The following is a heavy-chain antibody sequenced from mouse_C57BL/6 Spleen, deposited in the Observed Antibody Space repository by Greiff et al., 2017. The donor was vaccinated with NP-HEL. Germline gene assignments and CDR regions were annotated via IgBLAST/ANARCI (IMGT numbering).Heavy chain of an antibody. J-gene: IGHJ4*01. V-gene: IGHV1-18*01. CDR3: AKGNWDGEDYAMDY. Sequence: EVQGVESGPELVKPGASVKIPCKASGYTFTDYNMDWVKQSHGKSLEWIGDINPNNGGTIYNQKFKGKATLTVDKSSSTAYMELRSLTSEDTAVYYCAKGNWDGEDYAMDYWGQGTSVTVSS. CDR2: INPNNGGT. D-gene: IGHD4-1*01. CDR1: GYTFTDYN.